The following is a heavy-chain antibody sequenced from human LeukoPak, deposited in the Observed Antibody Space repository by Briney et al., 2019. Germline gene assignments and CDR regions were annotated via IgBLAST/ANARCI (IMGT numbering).Heavy chain of an antibody. V-gene: IGHV3-48*04. D-gene: IGHD2-2*01. CDR2: ISSSSSTI. Sequence: GGSLRLSCAASGFTFSSYSMNWVRQAPGKGLEWVSYISSSSSTIYYADSVKGRFTISRDNAKTSLYLRMNSLRAEDTAVYYCARTRDNYYYMDVWGKGTTVTVSS. CDR1: GFTFSSYS. J-gene: IGHJ6*03. CDR3: ARTRDNYYYMDV.